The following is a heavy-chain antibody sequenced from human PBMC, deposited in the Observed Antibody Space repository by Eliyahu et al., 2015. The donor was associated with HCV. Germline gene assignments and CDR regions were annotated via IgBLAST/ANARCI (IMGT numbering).Heavy chain of an antibody. CDR1: GFKFADYA. CDR2: IGWSGDNI. Sequence: SGFKFADYAMHWIRQSPGKGLQWVSGIGWSGDNIVYADSVRGRFTISRDNAKNCLYLQMTGLTVDDTAFYYCAKDRVLGAWWSGPFFFYFWGQGTLVTVSS. V-gene: IGHV3-9*01. J-gene: IGHJ4*02. D-gene: IGHD2-15*01. CDR3: AKDRVLGAWWSGPFFFYF.